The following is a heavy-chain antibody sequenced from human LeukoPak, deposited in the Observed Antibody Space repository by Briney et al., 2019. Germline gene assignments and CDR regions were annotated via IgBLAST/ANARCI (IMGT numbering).Heavy chain of an antibody. J-gene: IGHJ4*02. CDR3: ARKGLGGELGGFDY. CDR2: ISNSSNAI. Sequence: PGGSLRLSCAASGFTFSYYSMNWVRQAPGKGLEWISYISNSSNAIYYADSVKGRFTISRDNAKNSLYLQMNSLRAEDTALYHCARKGLGGELGGFDYWGQGTLVTVSS. V-gene: IGHV3-48*04. D-gene: IGHD3-16*01. CDR1: GFTFSYYS.